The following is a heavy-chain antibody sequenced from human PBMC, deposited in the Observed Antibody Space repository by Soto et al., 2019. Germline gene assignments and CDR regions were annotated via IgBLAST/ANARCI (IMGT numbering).Heavy chain of an antibody. D-gene: IGHD4-4*01. CDR2: IYYSGRT. CDR1: GGSISSGGYY. Sequence: QVQLQESGPGLVKPSQTLSLTCTVSGGSISSGGYYWSWIRQHPAKGLEWIGYIYYSGRTYYNPSLKIRVTISVDTSKNQFSLKLSSVTAADTAVYYGARGASGNYDDYWGQGTLVTVSS. J-gene: IGHJ4*02. V-gene: IGHV4-31*03. CDR3: ARGASGNYDDY.